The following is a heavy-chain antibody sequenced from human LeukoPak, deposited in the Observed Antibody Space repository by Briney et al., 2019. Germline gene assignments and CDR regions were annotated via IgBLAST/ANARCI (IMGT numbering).Heavy chain of an antibody. CDR3: ARDYYDSSGYLSEYYFDY. J-gene: IGHJ4*02. V-gene: IGHV3-21*01. Sequence: GGSLRLSCAASGFTFSSYNMNWVRQAPGKGLEWVSSISSSSSYIYYADSVKGRFTISRDNAKNSLYLQMNSLRAEDTAVYYCARDYYDSSGYLSEYYFDYWGQGTLVTVSS. CDR1: GFTFSSYN. D-gene: IGHD3-22*01. CDR2: ISSSSSYI.